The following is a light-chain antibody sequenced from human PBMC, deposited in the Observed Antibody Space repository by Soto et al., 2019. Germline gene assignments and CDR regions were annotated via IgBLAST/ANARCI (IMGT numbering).Light chain of an antibody. Sequence: DIQMTESPCTLSASVGDRVTITCRASQSISSWLAWYQQKPGKAPKLLIYDASSLESGIPSRFSGSGSGTEFTLTISSLQPDDFATYYCQQYETFSGTFGPGTKVDI. CDR1: QSISSW. J-gene: IGKJ1*01. CDR2: DAS. CDR3: QQYETFSGT. V-gene: IGKV1-5*01.